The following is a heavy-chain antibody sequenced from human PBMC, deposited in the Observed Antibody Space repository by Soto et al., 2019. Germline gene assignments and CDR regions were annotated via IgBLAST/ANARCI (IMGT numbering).Heavy chain of an antibody. CDR2: IYYSGNT. Sequence: PSETLSLTCTVSGGSVSSGDYYWSWIRQPTGKGLEWIGYIYYSGNTNYTPSLKSRVIISVDTSNNLFSLKLTPVTAADTVVYYCARIPVDTSMIYWLDTWGQGTLVTVSS. CDR3: ARIPVDTSMIYWLDT. J-gene: IGHJ5*02. CDR1: GGSVSSGDYY. D-gene: IGHD5-18*01. V-gene: IGHV4-61*08.